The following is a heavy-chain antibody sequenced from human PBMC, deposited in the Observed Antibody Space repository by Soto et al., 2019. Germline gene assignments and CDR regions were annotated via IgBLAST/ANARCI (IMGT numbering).Heavy chain of an antibody. V-gene: IGHV1-69*01. CDR3: ARGGGYSYGSPSGDGMDV. D-gene: IGHD5-18*01. CDR1: GGTFSSYA. Sequence: QVQLVQSGAEVKKPGSSVKVSCKASGGTFSSYAISWVRQAPGQGLEWMGGIIPIFGTANYAQKFQGRVTITADESTSTGYMELSSLSSEDTDVYYCARGGGYSYGSPSGDGMDVWGQGTTVTVSS. J-gene: IGHJ6*02. CDR2: IIPIFGTA.